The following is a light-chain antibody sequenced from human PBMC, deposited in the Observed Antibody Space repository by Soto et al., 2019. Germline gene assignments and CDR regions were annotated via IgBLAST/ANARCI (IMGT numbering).Light chain of an antibody. V-gene: IGLV2-23*02. CDR1: SSDVGSYNF. J-gene: IGLJ7*01. CDR3: CSYAGSPWV. CDR2: EVD. Sequence: QPVLTQPASVSGSPGQSITISCTGTSSDVGSYNFVSWYQQYPGKAPKLLIYEVDKRPSGLSNRFSGSKSGNTASLTISGLQAEDEADYYCCSYAGSPWVFGGGTQLTVL.